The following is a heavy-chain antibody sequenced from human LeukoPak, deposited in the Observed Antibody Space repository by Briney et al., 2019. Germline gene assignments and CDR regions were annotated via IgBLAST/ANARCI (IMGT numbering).Heavy chain of an antibody. Sequence: SQTLSLTCTVSGGSISSGGYYWSWIRQHPGKGLEWIGYIYYSGSTYYNPSLKSRVTISVDTSKNQFSLKLSSVTAADTAVYYCARGYPIVVVVAATPDAFDIWGQGTMATVSS. CDR2: IYYSGST. V-gene: IGHV4-31*03. D-gene: IGHD2-15*01. J-gene: IGHJ3*02. CDR3: ARGYPIVVVVAATPDAFDI. CDR1: GGSISSGGYY.